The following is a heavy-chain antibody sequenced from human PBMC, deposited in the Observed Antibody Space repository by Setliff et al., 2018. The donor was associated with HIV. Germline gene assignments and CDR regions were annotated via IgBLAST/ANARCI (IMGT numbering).Heavy chain of an antibody. D-gene: IGHD3-22*01. Sequence: GSLRLSCAASGFTFSNYAMHWVRQAPGKGLEWVAVISYGGSNKYYADSVKGRFTISRDNSKNTLYLQMNSLRVEDTAVYYCARETMYDSRGYLSHYFDYWGQGTPVTVSS. V-gene: IGHV3-30-3*01. CDR3: ARETMYDSRGYLSHYFDY. CDR2: ISYGGSNK. J-gene: IGHJ4*02. CDR1: GFTFSNYA.